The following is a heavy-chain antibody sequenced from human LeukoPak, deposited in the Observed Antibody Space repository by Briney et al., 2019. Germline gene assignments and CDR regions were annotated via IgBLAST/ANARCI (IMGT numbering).Heavy chain of an antibody. CDR1: GYSISSGYF. CDR3: ARVAAGIGFFQH. V-gene: IGHV4-38-2*02. Sequence: TTPETLSLTCIVSGYSISSGYFWGWTRQPPGKGLEWIGNIHHSGSTYYNPSLKSRVTISVDTSKNQLSLKLSSVTAADTAVYYCARVAAGIGFFQHWGQGTLVTVSS. J-gene: IGHJ1*01. CDR2: IHHSGST. D-gene: IGHD6-13*01.